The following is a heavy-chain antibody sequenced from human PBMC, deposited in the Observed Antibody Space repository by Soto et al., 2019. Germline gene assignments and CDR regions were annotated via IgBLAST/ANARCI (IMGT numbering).Heavy chain of an antibody. V-gene: IGHV4-61*01. CDR1: GGSVSSGSYY. J-gene: IGHJ3*02. Sequence: SETLSLTCTVSGGSVSSGSYYWSWIRQPPGKGLEWIGYIYYTGSTNYNPSLKSRVTISVDTSKNQFSLKLSSMTAADTAVYYCARGGQEPRSGAFHIWGQGTMVTVSS. CDR3: ARGGQEPRSGAFHI. CDR2: IYYTGST. D-gene: IGHD1-26*01.